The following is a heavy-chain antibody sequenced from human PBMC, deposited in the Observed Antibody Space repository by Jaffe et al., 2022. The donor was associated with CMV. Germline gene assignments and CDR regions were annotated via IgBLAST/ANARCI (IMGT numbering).Heavy chain of an antibody. D-gene: IGHD3-9*01. CDR3: AAQYYDILTGPALNFDY. J-gene: IGHJ4*02. CDR2: IYYSGST. CDR1: GGSISSSSYY. V-gene: IGHV4-39*01. Sequence: QLQLQESGPGLVKPSETLSLTCTVSGGSISSSSYYWGWIRQPPGKGLEWIGSIYYSGSTYYNPSLKSRVTISVDTSKNQFSLKLSSVTAADTAVYYCAAQYYDILTGPALNFDYWGQGTLVTVSS.